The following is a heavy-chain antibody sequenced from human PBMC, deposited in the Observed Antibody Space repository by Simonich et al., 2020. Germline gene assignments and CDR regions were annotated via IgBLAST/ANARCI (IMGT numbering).Heavy chain of an antibody. V-gene: IGHV3-21*01. CDR2: MSSSSSYI. Sequence: EVQLVESGGGLVKPGGSLRLSCAASGFTFSSYSMNWVRQAPGRGLCWVSSMSSSSSYIYYANSVKGRCTISRDNAKNSRYLQMNSLRAEDTAVYYCARDRGTGVPMDYWGQGTLVTVSS. CDR3: ARDRGTGVPMDY. CDR1: GFTFSSYS. D-gene: IGHD7-27*01. J-gene: IGHJ4*02.